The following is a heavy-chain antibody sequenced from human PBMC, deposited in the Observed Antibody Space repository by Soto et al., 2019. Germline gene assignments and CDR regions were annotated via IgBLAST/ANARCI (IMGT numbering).Heavy chain of an antibody. J-gene: IGHJ4*02. Sequence: QVQLVQSGAEVKKPGSSVRVSCKASGGTFSNNAISWVRQAPGQGLEWMGGIIPIFGPANYAHKFQGRVTITADESTSTFYMELSSLRSEDTAVYSCARSLDTTGYFNYWGQGTQVTVSS. CDR1: GGTFSNNA. CDR2: IIPIFGPA. D-gene: IGHD3-22*01. V-gene: IGHV1-69*01. CDR3: ARSLDTTGYFNY.